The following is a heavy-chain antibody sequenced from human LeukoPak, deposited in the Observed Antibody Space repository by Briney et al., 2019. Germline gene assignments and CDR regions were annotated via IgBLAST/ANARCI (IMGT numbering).Heavy chain of an antibody. J-gene: IGHJ4*02. Sequence: SVKVSCKASGGTFSSYAISWVRQAPGQGLEWMGGIIPIFGTADYAQKFQGRVTITADESTSTAYMELGSLRSEDTAMYYCARDSEQWLERGRFDYWGQGTLVTVSS. CDR1: GGTFSSYA. CDR2: IIPIFGTA. D-gene: IGHD6-19*01. CDR3: ARDSEQWLERGRFDY. V-gene: IGHV1-69*13.